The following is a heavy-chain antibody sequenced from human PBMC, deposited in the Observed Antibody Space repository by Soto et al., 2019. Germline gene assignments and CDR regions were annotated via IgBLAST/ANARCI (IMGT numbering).Heavy chain of an antibody. Sequence: EVQLVKSGGGLVQPGGSLRLSCAASGFTFSSYSMNWVRQAPGKGLEWVSYISNSTIYYADSVKGRFTISRDNAKNSLYLQMNSLRAEDTAVYYCAREGDSSGWYNWFDPWGQGTLVTVSS. D-gene: IGHD3-22*01. J-gene: IGHJ5*02. CDR3: AREGDSSGWYNWFDP. CDR2: ISNSTI. CDR1: GFTFSSYS. V-gene: IGHV3-48*01.